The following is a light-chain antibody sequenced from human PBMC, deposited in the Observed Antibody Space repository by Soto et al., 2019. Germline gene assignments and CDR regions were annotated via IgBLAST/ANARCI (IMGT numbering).Light chain of an antibody. Sequence: DLQMTQSPSSLSASVGDRVTIACRASQTISTYLNWYQQKPGKAPKLLLYAASRLQSGVPSRFSGSGSGTDFTLTISSLQPEDFATYFCQQSYTAPLTFGGGTKVE. V-gene: IGKV1-39*01. CDR3: QQSYTAPLT. CDR1: QTISTY. J-gene: IGKJ4*01. CDR2: AAS.